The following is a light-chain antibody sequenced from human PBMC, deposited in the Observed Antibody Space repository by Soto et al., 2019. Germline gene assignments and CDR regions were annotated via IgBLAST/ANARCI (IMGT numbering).Light chain of an antibody. J-gene: IGKJ2*01. CDR2: GGS. CDR1: QRISVY. Sequence: DIQMTQSPSTLSASVGDRVTITCRASQRISVYLAWYQQRPREAPKLLIYGGSSLESGDPSRFSGSGSGTEFTLTISSLQPADFATYYCHQYATSSPTFGQGTKVEI. CDR3: HQYATSSPT. V-gene: IGKV1-5*01.